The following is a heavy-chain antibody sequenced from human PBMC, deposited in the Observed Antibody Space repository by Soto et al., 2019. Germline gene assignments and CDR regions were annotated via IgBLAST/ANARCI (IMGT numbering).Heavy chain of an antibody. J-gene: IGHJ2*01. Sequence: QVQLQESGPGLVKPSGTLSLTCAVSGDSISSRNWWSWVRQPPGKGLGGIGEIYHSGSINYNPSLKSRVTISVDKSKNQFSLNLSSVTAAVTAVYYCARTPICGGDCRRYCDLWCRGTLVTVSS. CDR2: IYHSGSI. D-gene: IGHD2-21*02. CDR1: GDSISSRNW. CDR3: ARTPICGGDCRRYCDL. V-gene: IGHV4-4*02.